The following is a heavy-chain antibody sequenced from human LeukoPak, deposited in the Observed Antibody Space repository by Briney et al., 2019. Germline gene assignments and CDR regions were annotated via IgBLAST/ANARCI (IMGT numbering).Heavy chain of an antibody. V-gene: IGHV5-51*01. CDR1: GYSFTSYW. CDR2: IYPGDSDT. J-gene: IGHJ3*02. Sequence: MRGESLKISCKGSGYSFTSYWIGWVRQMPGKGLEWMGIIYPGDSDTRYSPSFQGQVTISADKSISTAYLQWSSLKASDTAMYYCAGLRDFWSGYDAFDIWGQGTMVTVSS. CDR3: AGLRDFWSGYDAFDI. D-gene: IGHD3-3*01.